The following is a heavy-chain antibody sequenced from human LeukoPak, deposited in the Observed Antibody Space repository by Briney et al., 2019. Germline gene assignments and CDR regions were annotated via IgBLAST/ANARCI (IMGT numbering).Heavy chain of an antibody. J-gene: IGHJ4*02. CDR2: IKQDGSEK. CDR1: GFTLSNYW. CDR3: ASGSGSGYYYFVY. Sequence: GGSLRLSCAASGFTLSNYWMSWVRQAPGKGLEWVANIKQDGSEKHFLDSVKGRFTISRDNAKNSLYLQMNSLRAEDTALYYCASGSGSGYYYFVYWGQGTLVTVSS. V-gene: IGHV3-7*03. D-gene: IGHD3-22*01.